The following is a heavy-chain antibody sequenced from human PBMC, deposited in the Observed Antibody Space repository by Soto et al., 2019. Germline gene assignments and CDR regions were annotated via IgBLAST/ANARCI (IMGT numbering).Heavy chain of an antibody. CDR3: ARGVWYANYFDY. J-gene: IGHJ4*02. CDR2: INHSGST. V-gene: IGHV4-34*01. D-gene: IGHD2-2*01. Sequence: PSETLSLTCAVYGGSFSGYYWSWTRQPPGKGLEWIGEINHSGSTNYNPSLKSRVTISVDTSKNQFSLKLSSVTAADTAVYYCARGVWYANYFDYWGQGTLVTVSS. CDR1: GGSFSGYY.